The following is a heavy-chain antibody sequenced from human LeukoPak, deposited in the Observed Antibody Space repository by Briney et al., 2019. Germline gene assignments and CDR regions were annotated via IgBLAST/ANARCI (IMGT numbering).Heavy chain of an antibody. CDR1: EFSFSTNW. J-gene: IGHJ4*02. CDR3: ANVPRSTVSY. D-gene: IGHD2-15*01. Sequence: GGSLRLSCAASEFSFSTNWMHWVRLTPGKGLEWVAELNEDGGVKYYVDSVKGRFTISRDNARSLLFLQMYNLRSEDTGVYFCANVPRSTVSYWGRGTLVTVSS. V-gene: IGHV3-7*01. CDR2: LNEDGGVK.